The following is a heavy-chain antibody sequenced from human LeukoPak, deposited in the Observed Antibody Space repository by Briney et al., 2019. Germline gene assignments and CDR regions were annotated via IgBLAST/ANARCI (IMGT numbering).Heavy chain of an antibody. J-gene: IGHJ5*02. CDR1: GYTITGYY. D-gene: IGHD3-3*01. CDR2: LNPNSGGT. V-gene: IGHV1-2*02. Sequence: ASVKVSCKASGYTITGYYMHWVRQAPGQGLEWMGWLNPNSGGTNYAQKFQGRVTMTRDTSISTAYMELSRLRSDDTAVYYCARYYDFWSGFASTNWFDPWGQGTLVTVSS. CDR3: ARYYDFWSGFASTNWFDP.